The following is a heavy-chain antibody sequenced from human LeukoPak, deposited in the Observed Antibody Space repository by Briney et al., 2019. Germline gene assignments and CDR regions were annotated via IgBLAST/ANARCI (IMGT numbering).Heavy chain of an antibody. CDR2: ISWNNGSI. J-gene: IGHJ4*02. V-gene: IGHV3-9*01. D-gene: IGHD3-3*01. Sequence: GRSLRLSCAASGFTFDDYAMHWVRQAPGKGLEWVSGISWNNGSIGYADSVKGRFTISRGNAKNSLYLQMNSLRAEDTALYYCAKDLSTFGVATTPDYWGQGTLVTVSS. CDR1: GFTFDDYA. CDR3: AKDLSTFGVATTPDY.